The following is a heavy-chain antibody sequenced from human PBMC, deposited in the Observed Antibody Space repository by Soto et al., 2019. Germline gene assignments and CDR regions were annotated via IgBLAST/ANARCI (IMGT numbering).Heavy chain of an antibody. CDR2: ISDDGTNK. CDR3: VRRLTNTVTDMGY. CDR1: GFTFSSYA. V-gene: IGHV3-30-3*01. D-gene: IGHD4-17*01. J-gene: IGHJ4*02. Sequence: SGGSLRLSCKGSGFTFSSYAIQWVRQAPGKGLEWVAAISDDGTNKHTADSVKGRFTISRDNSRNTVYLQVNSLRVEDTAVYYCVRRLTNTVTDMGYWGQGTPVTVSS.